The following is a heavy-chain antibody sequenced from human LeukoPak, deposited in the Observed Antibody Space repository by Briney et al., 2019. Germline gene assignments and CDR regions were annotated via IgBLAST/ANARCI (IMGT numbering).Heavy chain of an antibody. J-gene: IGHJ4*02. Sequence: GSLRLSCAASGFTFSSYSMNWVRQAPGKGLEWVSSISSSSSYIYYADSVKGRFTISRDNAKNSLYLQMNSLRAEDTAVYYCARDNSVRYSEVFDYWGQGTLVTVSS. V-gene: IGHV3-21*01. D-gene: IGHD3-10*01. CDR2: ISSSSSYI. CDR1: GFTFSSYS. CDR3: ARDNSVRYSEVFDY.